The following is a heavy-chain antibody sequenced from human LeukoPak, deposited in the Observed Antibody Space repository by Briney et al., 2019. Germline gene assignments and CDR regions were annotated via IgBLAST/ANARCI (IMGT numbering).Heavy chain of an antibody. Sequence: GGSLRLSCAASGFTFSSYSMNWVRQAPGKGLEWVSSISSSSSYIYYADSVKGRFTISRDNAKNSLYLQMNSLRAEDTAVYYCARDRDILTGYSPPDPWGQGTLVTVSS. V-gene: IGHV3-21*01. CDR2: ISSSSSYI. CDR3: ARDRDILTGYSPPDP. D-gene: IGHD3-9*01. CDR1: GFTFSSYS. J-gene: IGHJ5*02.